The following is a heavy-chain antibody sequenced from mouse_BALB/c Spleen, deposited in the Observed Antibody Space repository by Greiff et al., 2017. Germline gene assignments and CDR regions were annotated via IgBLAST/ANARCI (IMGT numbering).Heavy chain of an antibody. CDR1: GFNIKDYY. CDR3: ARGYYGSSYGYFDV. V-gene: IGHV14-1*02. Sequence: EVKLMESGAELVRPGALVKLSCKASGFNIKDYYMHWVKQRPEQGLEWIGWIDPENGNTIYDPKFQGKASITADTSSNTAYLQLSSLTSEDTAVYYCARGYYGSSYGYFDVWGAGTTVTVSS. J-gene: IGHJ1*01. CDR2: IDPENGNT. D-gene: IGHD1-1*01.